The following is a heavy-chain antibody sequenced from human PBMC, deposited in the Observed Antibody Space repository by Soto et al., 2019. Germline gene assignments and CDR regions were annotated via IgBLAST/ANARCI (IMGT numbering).Heavy chain of an antibody. J-gene: IGHJ5*02. CDR1: GFTVSNTY. V-gene: IGHV3-53*01. CDR3: ARALPVATGGFGP. CDR2: IYTAGGT. D-gene: IGHD5-12*01. Sequence: WGSLRLSCAASGFTVSNTYMTWVRQPPGKGLECVSVIYTAGGTNYADSVKGRFIISRDNSKNTLYLQMKSLRAEDTAVYYCARALPVATGGFGPWGQGTLVTVSS.